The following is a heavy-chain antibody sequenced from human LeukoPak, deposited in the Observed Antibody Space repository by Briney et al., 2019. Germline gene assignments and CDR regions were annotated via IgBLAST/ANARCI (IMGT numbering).Heavy chain of an antibody. Sequence: SQTLSLTCTVSGGSISSGGYYWSWIRQHPGKGLEWIGRIYTSGSTNYNPSLKSRVTMSVDTSKNQFSLKLSSVTAADTAVYYCARYRPWDAFDIWGQGTMVTVSS. CDR1: GGSISSGGYY. V-gene: IGHV4-61*02. J-gene: IGHJ3*02. D-gene: IGHD3-16*02. CDR2: IYTSGST. CDR3: ARYRPWDAFDI.